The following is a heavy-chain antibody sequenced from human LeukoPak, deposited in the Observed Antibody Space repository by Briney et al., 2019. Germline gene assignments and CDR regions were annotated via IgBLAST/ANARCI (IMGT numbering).Heavy chain of an antibody. Sequence: GGSLRLSCAASGFTVSSNYMSWVRQAPGKGLEWVSVIYSGGSTYYADSVKGRFTISRDNSKNSLYLQMNSLRAEDTALYYCAKAYSYGYEYYFDYWGQGTLVTVSS. CDR1: GFTVSSNY. J-gene: IGHJ4*02. V-gene: IGHV3-53*05. CDR3: AKAYSYGYEYYFDY. CDR2: IYSGGST. D-gene: IGHD5-18*01.